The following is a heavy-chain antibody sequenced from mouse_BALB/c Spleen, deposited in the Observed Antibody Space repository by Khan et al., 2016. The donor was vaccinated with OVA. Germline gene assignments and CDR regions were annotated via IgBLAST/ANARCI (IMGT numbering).Heavy chain of an antibody. D-gene: IGHD2-14*01. CDR1: GYAFTSYI. CDR3: ARGGYGGFAY. Sequence: IQLQQSGPELVKPGASVKVSCKASGYAFTSYIMYWVKQSHGKSLEWIGYIDPYNGGTNYNQKFKGKATLTVDKSSTTAYMHLNSLTSEDSAVYYCARGGYGGFAYWGQGTLVTVSA. V-gene: IGHV1S135*01. CDR2: IDPYNGGT. J-gene: IGHJ3*01.